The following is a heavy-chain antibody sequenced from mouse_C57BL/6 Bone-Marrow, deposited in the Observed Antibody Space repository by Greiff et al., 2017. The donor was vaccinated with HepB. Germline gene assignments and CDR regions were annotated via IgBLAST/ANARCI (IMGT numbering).Heavy chain of an antibody. V-gene: IGHV5-15*01. J-gene: IGHJ2*01. D-gene: IGHD1-1*01. CDR1: GFTFSDYG. CDR2: ISNLAYSI. Sequence: EVKLMESGGGLVQPGGSLKLSCAASGFTFSDYGMAWVRQAPRKGPEWVALISNLAYSIYYADTVTGRFTISKENAKNTLYLEMSSLRSEDTAMYYCARQNYGSSYYFDYWGQGTTLTVSS. CDR3: ARQNYGSSYYFDY.